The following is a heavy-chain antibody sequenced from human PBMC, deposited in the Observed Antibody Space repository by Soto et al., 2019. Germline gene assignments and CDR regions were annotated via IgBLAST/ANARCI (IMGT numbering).Heavy chain of an antibody. CDR3: ARDLVRLWFGELLSYCYYYGMDV. CDR2: TIPIFGTA. V-gene: IGHV1-69*13. CDR1: GGTFSSYA. J-gene: IGHJ6*02. D-gene: IGHD3-10*01. Sequence: SVKVSCKASGGTFSSYAISWVRQAPGQGLEWMGGTIPIFGTANYAQKFQGRVTITADESTSTAYMELSSLRSEDTAVYYCARDLVRLWFGELLSYCYYYGMDVWGQGTTVTVSS.